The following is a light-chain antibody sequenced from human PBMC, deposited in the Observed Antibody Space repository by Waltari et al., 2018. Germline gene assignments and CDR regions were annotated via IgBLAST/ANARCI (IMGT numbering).Light chain of an antibody. J-gene: IGLJ2*01. CDR3: AAWDYSLDGHVL. Sequence: QSVLTQPPSASGTPGQRVTISCSGSNSNVGGNSVNWYQQVPGTAPKLLIYRNNQRPSGVPDRFSGSKSGTSASLAISGLQSEDEADYYCAAWDYSLDGHVLFGGGTKLTVL. CDR1: NSNVGGNS. V-gene: IGLV1-44*01. CDR2: RNN.